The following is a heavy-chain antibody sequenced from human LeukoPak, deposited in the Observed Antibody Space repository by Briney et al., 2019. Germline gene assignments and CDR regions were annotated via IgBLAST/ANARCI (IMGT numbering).Heavy chain of an antibody. CDR1: GYTFTGYY. CDR2: INPNSGGT. CDR3: ARVAGIAVAGRGVDYFDY. D-gene: IGHD6-19*01. Sequence: ASVKVSCKASGYTFTGYYMHWVRQAPGQGLEWMGWINPNSGGTNYAQKFQGRVTMTRDTSISTAYMELSRLRSDDTAVYYCARVAGIAVAGRGVDYFDYWGQGTLVTVSS. V-gene: IGHV1-2*02. J-gene: IGHJ4*02.